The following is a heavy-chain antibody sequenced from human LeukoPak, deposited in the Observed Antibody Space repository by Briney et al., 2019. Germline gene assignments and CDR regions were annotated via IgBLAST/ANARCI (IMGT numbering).Heavy chain of an antibody. D-gene: IGHD6-6*01. Sequence: GASVKVSCKASGGTFSSYAISWVRQAPGQGLEWMGGIIPIFGTANYAQKFQGRVTITTDESTSTAYMELSSLRSEDTAVYYCAREKGSIAARRERGEAFDIWGQGTMVTVSS. J-gene: IGHJ3*02. CDR1: GGTFSSYA. V-gene: IGHV1-69*05. CDR2: IIPIFGTA. CDR3: AREKGSIAARRERGEAFDI.